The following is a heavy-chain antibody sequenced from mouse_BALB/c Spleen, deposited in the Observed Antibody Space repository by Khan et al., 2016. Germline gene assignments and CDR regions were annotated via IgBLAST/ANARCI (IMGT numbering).Heavy chain of an antibody. CDR3: TRHVHVAWFTY. Sequence: VQLKESGPELMKPGASVKISCKASGYSFTSYYIHWVKESHGKSLEWIGYIDPFSGGTTYNQKFKGKATLTVDKSSSTAYIHLSNLTSEDSAFYYCTRHVHVAWFTYWRQGTLVAVSA. CDR1: GYSFTSYY. V-gene: IGHV1S135*01. J-gene: IGHJ3*01. CDR2: IDPFSGGT.